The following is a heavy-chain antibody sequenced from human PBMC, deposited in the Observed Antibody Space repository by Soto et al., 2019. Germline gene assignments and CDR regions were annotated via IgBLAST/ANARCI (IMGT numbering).Heavy chain of an antibody. J-gene: IGHJ4*02. D-gene: IGHD3-16*01. CDR3: ARDGGGVFWPDLDF. Sequence: PEGSLRLSCTASGFIFGDYALSWVRQAPGKGLEWVGFITRKDYAGRPETAPSVKDRFVISRDDSKSIAYLEMNSLKIEDTGVYYCARDGGGVFWPDLDFSGQAMQVPVSP. CDR2: ITRKDYAGRP. V-gene: IGHV3-49*04. CDR1: GFIFGDYA.